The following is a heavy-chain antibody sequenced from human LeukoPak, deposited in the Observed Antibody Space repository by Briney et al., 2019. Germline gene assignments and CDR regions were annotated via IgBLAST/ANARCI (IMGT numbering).Heavy chain of an antibody. V-gene: IGHV3-30-3*01. CDR1: GFTFSSYA. Sequence: GGSLRLSCAASGFTFSSYAMHWVRQAPGKGLEWVAVISYDGSNKYYADSVKGRFTISRDNAKNTLYLQMNSLRAEDTAVYYCANFRSEIDYWGQGTLVTVSS. J-gene: IGHJ4*02. CDR3: ANFRSEIDY. CDR2: ISYDGSNK. D-gene: IGHD3-10*01.